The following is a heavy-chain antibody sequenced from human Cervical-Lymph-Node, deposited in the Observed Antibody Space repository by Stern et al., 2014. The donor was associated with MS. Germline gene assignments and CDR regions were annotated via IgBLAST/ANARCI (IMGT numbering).Heavy chain of an antibody. J-gene: IGHJ4*02. CDR1: GGTFSSYA. D-gene: IGHD3-16*01. Sequence: QLVQSGAEVKKPGSSVKVSCKASGGTFSSYAISWVRQAPGQGLEWMGGIIPIFGIVNYAQKFQGRVTITADKPTSTAYMDLSSLRSEDTAVYYCAREGDRGGGYYFDYWGQGTLVTVSS. V-gene: IGHV1-69*17. CDR2: IIPIFGIV. CDR3: AREGDRGGGYYFDY.